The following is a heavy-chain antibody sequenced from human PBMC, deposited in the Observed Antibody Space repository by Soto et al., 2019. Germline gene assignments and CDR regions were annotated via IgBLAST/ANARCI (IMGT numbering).Heavy chain of an antibody. CDR1: GGSISTYY. Sequence: SETLSLTCTVSGGSISTYYWGWIRQPPGKGLEWIGSIYYSGSTYYNPSLKSRVTISVDTSKNQFSLKLSSVTAADTAVYYCAREGDYGDYRSHYYGMDVWGQGTTVTVSS. CDR2: IYYSGST. J-gene: IGHJ6*02. D-gene: IGHD4-17*01. V-gene: IGHV4-39*02. CDR3: AREGDYGDYRSHYYGMDV.